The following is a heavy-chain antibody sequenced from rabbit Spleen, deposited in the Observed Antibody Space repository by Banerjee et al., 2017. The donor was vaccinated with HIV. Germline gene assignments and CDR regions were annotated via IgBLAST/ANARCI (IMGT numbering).Heavy chain of an antibody. CDR3: ARDAAGREDFNL. D-gene: IGHD4-2*01. V-gene: IGHV1S45*01. CDR1: GVSFSDKDV. J-gene: IGHJ4*01. Sequence: QEQLVESGGGLVKPEGSLTLTCKASGVSFSDKDVMCWVRQAPGKGLEWIACIYVGSGGGTKYASWAKGRFTISKTSSTTVTLQMTSLTAADTATYFCARDAAGREDFNLWGQGTLVTVS. CDR2: IYVGSGGGT.